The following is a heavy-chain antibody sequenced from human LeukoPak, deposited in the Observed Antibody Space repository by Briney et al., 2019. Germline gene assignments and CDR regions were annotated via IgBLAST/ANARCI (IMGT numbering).Heavy chain of an antibody. V-gene: IGHV3-30*18. D-gene: IGHD3-10*01. Sequence: GGSLRLSCAASGFTFSSYAMSWVRQAPGKGLEWVALISIDGSHKYYADSVKGRFTISRDNSKNTLYLQMNSLRAEDTAVYYCANENYYGSGSYPDYWGQGTLVTVSS. CDR2: ISIDGSHK. CDR1: GFTFSSYA. J-gene: IGHJ4*02. CDR3: ANENYYGSGSYPDY.